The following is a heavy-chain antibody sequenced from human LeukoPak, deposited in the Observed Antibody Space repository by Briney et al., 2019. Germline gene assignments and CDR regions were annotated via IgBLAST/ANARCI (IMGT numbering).Heavy chain of an antibody. D-gene: IGHD1-14*01. CDR3: AKSGLTRFDY. CDR1: GFIFSAYE. Sequence: PGGSLRLSCTASGFIFSAYEMIWVRQAPGKGLECISYIGINTLYYADSVKGRFTSSRDNTKNSLYLQMNSLRDADTAIYYCAKSGLTRFDYWAREPWSPSPQ. CDR2: IGINTL. J-gene: IGHJ4*02. V-gene: IGHV3-48*03.